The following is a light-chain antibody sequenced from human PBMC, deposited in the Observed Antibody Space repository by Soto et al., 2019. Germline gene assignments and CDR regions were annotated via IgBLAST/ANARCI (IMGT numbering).Light chain of an antibody. CDR3: AAWDERLKGWM. Sequence: QTVVIQPPPVSGTPGQRVIISCSGSSSNIGSNSANWYQQLPGTAPGLLIYGDNKRPSRVPDRFSGSKSGTSASLAISGLQSGDEADYYCAAWDERLKGWMFGGGTKLTVL. V-gene: IGLV1-44*01. CDR2: GDN. CDR1: SSNIGSNS. J-gene: IGLJ3*02.